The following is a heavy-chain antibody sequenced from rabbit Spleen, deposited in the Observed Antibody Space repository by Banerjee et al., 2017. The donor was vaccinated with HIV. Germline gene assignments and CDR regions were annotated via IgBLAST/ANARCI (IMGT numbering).Heavy chain of an antibody. V-gene: IGHV1S43*01. CDR2: IYTSSGST. D-gene: IGHD1-1*01. J-gene: IGHJ6*01. CDR1: GFSFSSSYW. CDR3: ARDTSSSFSSYGMDL. Sequence: QSLEESGGGLVQPEGSLALTCTASGFSFSSSYWICWVRQAPGKGLELIACIYTSSGSTYYASWAKGRFTITRSTSLNTVTLQMTSLTAANTATYFCARDTSSSFSSYGMDLWGPGTLVTVS.